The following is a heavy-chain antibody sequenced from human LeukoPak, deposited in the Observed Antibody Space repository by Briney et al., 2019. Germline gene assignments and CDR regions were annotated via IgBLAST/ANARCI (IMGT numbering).Heavy chain of an antibody. J-gene: IGHJ3*02. V-gene: IGHV4-59*11. CDR2: ISYIGST. CDR1: DDSFSSHY. Sequence: SETLSLTCAVSDDSFSSHYWTWIRQPPGKGLEWIGYISYIGSTNYKPSLKSRVTISIDTSKNQFSLKLCSVTAADTAVYYCARDLVTVTKGFDIWGQGTMVSVSS. D-gene: IGHD4-17*01. CDR3: ARDLVTVTKGFDI.